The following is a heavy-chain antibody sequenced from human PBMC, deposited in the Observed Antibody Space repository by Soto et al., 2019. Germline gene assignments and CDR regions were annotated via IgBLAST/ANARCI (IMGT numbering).Heavy chain of an antibody. D-gene: IGHD2-8*02. Sequence: GGSLRLSCEGSGFTFSSYGMHWVRQAPGKGLEWVAGIWYDGSNKYYGDSVMGRFTISRDNSKNTVYLQMNSLRAEDTALYYCARGLVGFFHIDYWGQGTLVTVSS. V-gene: IGHV3-33*01. CDR1: GFTFSSYG. J-gene: IGHJ4*02. CDR2: IWYDGSNK. CDR3: ARGLVGFFHIDY.